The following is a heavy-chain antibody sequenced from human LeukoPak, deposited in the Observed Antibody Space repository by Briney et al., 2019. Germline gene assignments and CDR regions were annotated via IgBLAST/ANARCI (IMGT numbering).Heavy chain of an antibody. V-gene: IGHV3-23*01. D-gene: IGHD5-24*01. J-gene: IGHJ3*02. CDR2: ISGSDGRT. Sequence: TGGSLRLSCAASGLTLSSYAMSWVRQAPGRGLEWVSAISGSDGRTDYADSVRGRFAMSRDNSKNTLSLQMNSLRAEDTAVYYCARDREMATTGGAFDIWGQGTMVTVSS. CDR3: ARDREMATTGGAFDI. CDR1: GLTLSSYA.